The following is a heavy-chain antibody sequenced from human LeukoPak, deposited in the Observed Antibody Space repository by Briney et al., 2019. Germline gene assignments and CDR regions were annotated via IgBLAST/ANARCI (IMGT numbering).Heavy chain of an antibody. Sequence: ASVKVSCKASGYTFTGHYMHWLRQAPEQGPEWMGWINPNNGGTNYAQNLQGRVTMTTDTSTNIAYMELRSLRSDDTAVYYCARDQGDGFIDYWGQGTLVTVSS. D-gene: IGHD5-24*01. CDR2: INPNNGGT. CDR1: GYTFTGHY. V-gene: IGHV1-2*02. J-gene: IGHJ4*02. CDR3: ARDQGDGFIDY.